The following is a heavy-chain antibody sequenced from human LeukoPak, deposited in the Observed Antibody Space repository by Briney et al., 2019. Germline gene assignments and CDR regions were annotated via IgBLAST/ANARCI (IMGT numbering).Heavy chain of an antibody. V-gene: IGHV3-9*01. CDR1: GFTFDDYA. D-gene: IGHD1-7*01. CDR2: ISWNSGSI. CDR3: AKLGPNWNYSPSAFDI. Sequence: GRSLRLSCAASGFTFDDYAMHWVRQAPGKGLEWVSGISWNSGSIGYADSVKGRFTVSRDNAKNSLYLQMNSLRAEDTALYYCAKLGPNWNYSPSAFDIWGQGTMVTVSS. J-gene: IGHJ3*02.